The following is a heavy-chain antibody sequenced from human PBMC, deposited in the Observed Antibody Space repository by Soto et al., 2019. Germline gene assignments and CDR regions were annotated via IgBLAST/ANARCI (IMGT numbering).Heavy chain of an antibody. CDR2: ISGSGGST. CDR1: GFTFSSYA. D-gene: IGHD3-9*01. V-gene: IGHV3-23*01. J-gene: IGHJ3*02. CDR3: VNDKNWDHDILTDILEIDAFDI. Sequence: EVQLLESGGGLVQPGGSLRLSCAASGFTFSSYAMSWVRQAPGKGLEWVSAISGSGGSTYYADSVKGRFTISRDNSKNTLYLQMNSLRAEDTAVYYSVNDKNWDHDILTDILEIDAFDIWGQGTMVTVSS.